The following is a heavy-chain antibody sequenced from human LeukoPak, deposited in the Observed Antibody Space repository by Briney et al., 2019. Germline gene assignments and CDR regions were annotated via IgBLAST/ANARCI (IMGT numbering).Heavy chain of an antibody. J-gene: IGHJ4*02. CDR3: AKDAQRGFDYSNSLDK. D-gene: IGHD4-11*01. Sequence: PGGSLRLSCAASGFTFSSYGMHWVRQAPGKGLEWVAVIWSDGTNTYYGDPVKGRFTISRDNFQRTVYLQMNSLSAEDTAVYYCAKDAQRGFDYSNSLDKWGQGTLVTVSS. V-gene: IGHV3-33*06. CDR1: GFTFSSYG. CDR2: IWSDGTNT.